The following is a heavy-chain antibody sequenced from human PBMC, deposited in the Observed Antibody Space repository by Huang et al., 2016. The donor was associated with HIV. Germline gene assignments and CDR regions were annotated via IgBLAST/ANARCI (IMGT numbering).Heavy chain of an antibody. J-gene: IGHJ4*02. Sequence: QVQLQQWGAGLLKPSETLSLTCAVYGGSFSGYYWTWIRQPPGKGLEWFGGIDHSGSTNYKASLKSRVRISVDTSKKQFSLKLKSVTAADTAVYYCARGPAPDYWGQGTLVTVSS. D-gene: IGHD6-25*01. CDR1: GGSFSGYY. V-gene: IGHV4-34*02. CDR3: ARGPAPDY. CDR2: IDHSGST.